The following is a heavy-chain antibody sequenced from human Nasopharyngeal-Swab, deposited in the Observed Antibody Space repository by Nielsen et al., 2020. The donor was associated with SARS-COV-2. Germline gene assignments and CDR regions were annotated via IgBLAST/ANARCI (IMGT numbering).Heavy chain of an antibody. CDR1: GFTFSNFA. V-gene: IGHV3-64D*06. D-gene: IGHD3-3*01. Sequence: GGPLRPPFSASGFTFSNFAMHWVRQAPGKGLEVVSAIDNNGGATYYADSVKGRFTISRDNSKSTLYLQLGSLRGDDTAVYYCVKDWRYEYPSYMDIWGKGTTIIVSS. CDR3: VKDWRYEYPSYMDI. J-gene: IGHJ6*03. CDR2: IDNNGGAT.